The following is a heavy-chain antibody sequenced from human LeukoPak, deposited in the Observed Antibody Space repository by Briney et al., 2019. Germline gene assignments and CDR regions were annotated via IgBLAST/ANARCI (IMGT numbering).Heavy chain of an antibody. CDR1: GYTFTGYY. D-gene: IGHD1-20*01. Sequence: GASVKVSCKASGYTFTGYYMHWVRQAPGQGLEWMGWINPNSGGTNYAQKFQGRVTMTRDTSISTAYMELSRLRSDDTAVYYCATGETNWSPTTPGNWFDPWGQGTLVTVSS. V-gene: IGHV1-2*02. CDR3: ATGETNWSPTTPGNWFDP. J-gene: IGHJ5*02. CDR2: INPNSGGT.